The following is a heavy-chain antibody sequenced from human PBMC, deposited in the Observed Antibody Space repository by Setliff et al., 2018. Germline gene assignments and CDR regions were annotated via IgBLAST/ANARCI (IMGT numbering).Heavy chain of an antibody. V-gene: IGHV4-59*08. CDR1: GGSIRNYY. D-gene: IGHD3-10*01. CDR2: IYYSGNT. CDR3: ARSSYYASGNSRNYYMDV. J-gene: IGHJ6*03. Sequence: SETLSLTCTVSGGSIRNYYWSWIRQPPGKGLEWIGYIYYSGNTNYNPSLKSRVTISVDMSKKQFSLKLTSVSAADTAIYYCARSSYYASGNSRNYYMDVWGKGTAVTVSS.